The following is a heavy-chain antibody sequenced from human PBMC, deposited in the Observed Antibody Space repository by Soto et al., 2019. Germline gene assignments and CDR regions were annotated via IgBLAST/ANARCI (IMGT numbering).Heavy chain of an antibody. CDR2: IYHSGSA. Sequence: QVELQESGPGLVTPSGTVSLTCAVSGDSVSSRFWWSWVRQPPGKGLEWIGEIYHSGSAHYNPSLTSQVTISVDKYKNQYSLKLITVTAARTAVYDGAQYNAAAGTYYFDDCGQRNLVSLSA. CDR1: GDSVSSRFW. J-gene: IGHJ4*02. V-gene: IGHV4-4*02. CDR3: AQYNAAAGTYYFDD. D-gene: IGHD6-13*01.